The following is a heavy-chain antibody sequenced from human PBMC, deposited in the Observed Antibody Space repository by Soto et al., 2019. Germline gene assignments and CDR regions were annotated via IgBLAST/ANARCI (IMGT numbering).Heavy chain of an antibody. CDR1: GFTFSSYG. CDR3: AKDATTTYYYYGMDV. Sequence: GGSLRLSCAASGFTFSSYGMHWVRQAPGKGLEWVAVISYDGSNKYYADSVKGRFTISRDNSKNTLYLQMNSLRAEDTAVYYCAKDATTTYYYYGMDVWGQGTTVTVSS. J-gene: IGHJ6*02. CDR2: ISYDGSNK. V-gene: IGHV3-30*18. D-gene: IGHD1-1*01.